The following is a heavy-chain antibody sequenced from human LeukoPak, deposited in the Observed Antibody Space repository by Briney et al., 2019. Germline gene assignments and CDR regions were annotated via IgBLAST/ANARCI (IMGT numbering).Heavy chain of an antibody. CDR2: ISWNSGSI. V-gene: IGHV3-9*01. CDR1: GFTFSSSW. Sequence: GGSLRLSCAASGFTFSSSWMTWVRQAPGKGLEWVSGISWNSGSIGYADSVKGRFTISRDNARDALYLQMNSLRTEDTGLYYCSRDLGTGRPHDVWGLGTLVTVSS. J-gene: IGHJ1*01. D-gene: IGHD3/OR15-3a*01. CDR3: SRDLGTGRPHDV.